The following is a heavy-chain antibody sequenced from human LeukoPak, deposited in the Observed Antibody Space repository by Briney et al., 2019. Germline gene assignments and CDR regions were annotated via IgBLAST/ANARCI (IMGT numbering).Heavy chain of an antibody. CDR1: GGSISSGSYY. CDR2: IYTSGST. Sequence: SQTLSLTCTVSGGSISSGSYYWRWLRQPAGKGLEWIGRIYTSGSTNYNPSLKSRVTISVDTSKNQFSLKLSSVTAADTAVYYCARSLSRYDFWSGYRTGMDVWGQGTTVTVSS. D-gene: IGHD3-3*01. J-gene: IGHJ6*02. V-gene: IGHV4-61*02. CDR3: ARSLSRYDFWSGYRTGMDV.